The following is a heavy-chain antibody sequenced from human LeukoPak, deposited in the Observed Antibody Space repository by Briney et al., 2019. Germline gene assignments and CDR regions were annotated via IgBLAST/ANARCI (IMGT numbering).Heavy chain of an antibody. CDR2: ISAFDGHT. Sequence: VKVSCKASGYTFTSYGISWVRQAPGQGLEWMGWISAFDGHTKYAQNLQGRVTMTTDTSTSTAYMELRSLRSDDTAVYYCARLRYFDWFQRGLDPWGQGTLVTVSS. J-gene: IGHJ5*02. D-gene: IGHD3-9*01. CDR1: GYTFTSYG. V-gene: IGHV1-18*01. CDR3: ARLRYFDWFQRGLDP.